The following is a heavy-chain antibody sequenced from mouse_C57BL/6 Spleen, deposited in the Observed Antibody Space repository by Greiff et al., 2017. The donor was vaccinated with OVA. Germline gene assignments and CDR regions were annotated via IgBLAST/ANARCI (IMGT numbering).Heavy chain of an antibody. CDR3: AKEDYYGSSGYFDV. D-gene: IGHD1-1*01. Sequence: EVHLVESGGGLVKPGGSLKLSCAASGFTFSDYGMHWVRQAPEKGLEWVAYISSGSSTIYYADTVKGRFTISRDNAKNTLFLQMTSLRSEDTAMYYCAKEDYYGSSGYFDVWGTGTTVTVSS. CDR1: GFTFSDYG. CDR2: ISSGSSTI. J-gene: IGHJ1*03. V-gene: IGHV5-17*01.